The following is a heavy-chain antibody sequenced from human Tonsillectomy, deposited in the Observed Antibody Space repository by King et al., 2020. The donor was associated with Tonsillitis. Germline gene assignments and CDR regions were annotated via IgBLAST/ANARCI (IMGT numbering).Heavy chain of an antibody. CDR1: GGSIRSNAYY. J-gene: IGHJ4*02. CDR3: ARSDDYGDPTYDY. Sequence: QLQESGPGLVKPSETLSLTCNVSGGSIRSNAYYWAYIRQPPGKGLEWIGSIHSSGSTYYNPSLKNRVTISVDTSKNQFFLKLSSVTAADTAVYYCARSDDYGDPTYDYWGQGTLVTVSS. D-gene: IGHD4/OR15-4a*01. V-gene: IGHV4-39*01. CDR2: IHSSGST.